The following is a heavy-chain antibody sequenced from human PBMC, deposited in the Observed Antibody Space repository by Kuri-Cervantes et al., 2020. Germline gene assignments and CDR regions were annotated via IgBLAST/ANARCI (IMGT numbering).Heavy chain of an antibody. CDR1: GGSFSGYY. V-gene: IGHV4-34*01. D-gene: IGHD2-2*01. J-gene: IGHJ2*01. CDR2: INHSGST. Sequence: SETLSLTCAVYGGSFSGYYWSWIRQPPGKGLEWIGEINHSGSTNYNPSLKSRVTISVDTSKNQFSLKLSSVTAADTAVYYCARGWRRYCSSTSCYAGRSYWYFDLWGRGTLVTVSS. CDR3: ARGWRRYCSSTSCYAGRSYWYFDL.